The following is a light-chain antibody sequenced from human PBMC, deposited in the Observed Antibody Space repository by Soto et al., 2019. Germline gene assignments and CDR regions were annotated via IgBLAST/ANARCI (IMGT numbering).Light chain of an antibody. J-gene: IGKJ5*01. V-gene: IGKV3-11*01. CDR2: DAS. CDR1: QSVNIY. CDR3: QQRSNWPET. Sequence: EIVLTQSPATLSLSPGERATLSCRASQSVNIYLAWYQHKPGQAPRLLMYDASNRATGIPARFSGSGSGTDFTLTISSLEPEDFAVYFWQQRSNWPETFGQGTRLEIK.